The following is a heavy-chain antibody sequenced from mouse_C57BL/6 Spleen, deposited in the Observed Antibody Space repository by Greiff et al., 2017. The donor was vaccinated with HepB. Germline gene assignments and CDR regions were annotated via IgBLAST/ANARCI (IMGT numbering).Heavy chain of an antibody. D-gene: IGHD3-2*02. CDR1: GYTFTSYW. CDR2: IYPASGST. Sequence: QVQLQQPGAELVKPGASVKMSCKASGYTFTSYWITWVKQRPGQGLEWIGDIYPASGSTNYNEKFKSKATLTVDTSSSTAYMQLSSLTSEDSAVYDCARETAQATGGFAYWGQGTLVTVSA. J-gene: IGHJ3*01. V-gene: IGHV1-55*01. CDR3: ARETAQATGGFAY.